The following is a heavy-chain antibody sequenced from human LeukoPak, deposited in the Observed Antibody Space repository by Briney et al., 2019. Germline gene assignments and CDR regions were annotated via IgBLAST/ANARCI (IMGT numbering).Heavy chain of an antibody. CDR2: ISSSGSTI. CDR3: ARVGDYCSGGSCYSGSLDY. CDR1: GFTFSDYY. V-gene: IGHV3-11*01. J-gene: IGHJ4*02. Sequence: TGVSLGLSCAASGFTFSDYYMSWIRQAPGKGLEWVSYISSSGSTIYYADSVKGRFTISRDNAKNSLYLQMNSLRAEDTAVYYCARVGDYCSGGSCYSGSLDYWGQGTLVTVSS. D-gene: IGHD2-15*01.